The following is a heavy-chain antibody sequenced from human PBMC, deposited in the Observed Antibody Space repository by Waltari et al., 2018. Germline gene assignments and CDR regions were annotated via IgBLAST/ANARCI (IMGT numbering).Heavy chain of an antibody. J-gene: IGHJ4*02. Sequence: EVQLVESGGGLVHPGGSLRLSCAASGFSFSSYWMSWVRQAPGKGLEWGASIKQDGSDKHYMDSVRGRFTISRDNAKKSLYLEMNRLIDDDTAVYYCASVRSGWDFWGQGTLVTVSS. CDR3: ASVRSGWDF. CDR1: GFSFSSYW. V-gene: IGHV3-7*02. CDR2: IKQDGSDK. D-gene: IGHD6-19*01.